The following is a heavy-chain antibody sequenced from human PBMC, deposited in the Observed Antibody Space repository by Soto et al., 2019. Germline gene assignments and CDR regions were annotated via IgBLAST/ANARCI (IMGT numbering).Heavy chain of an antibody. Sequence: NPSETLSLTCAVSGGSISSSNWWSWVRQPPGEGLEWIGEIYHSGSTNYNPSLKSRVTISVDKSKNQFSLKLSSVTAADTAVYYCARVSRFGGWHRDNDYWGQGTLVTVSS. D-gene: IGHD6-19*01. CDR1: GGSISSSNW. V-gene: IGHV4-4*02. CDR3: ARVSRFGGWHRDNDY. CDR2: IYHSGST. J-gene: IGHJ4*02.